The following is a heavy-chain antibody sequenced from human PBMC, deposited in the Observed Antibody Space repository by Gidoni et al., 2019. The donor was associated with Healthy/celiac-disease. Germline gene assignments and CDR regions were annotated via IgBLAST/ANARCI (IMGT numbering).Heavy chain of an antibody. V-gene: IGHV3-66*01. CDR3: ARDGVGATHDAFDI. CDR1: GFTVSSNY. Sequence: EVQLVESGGGLVQPGGSLRLSCAASGFTVSSNYMSWVRQAPGKGLEWVSVIDSGGSTYYADSVKGRFTISRDNSKNTLYLQMNSLRAEDTAVYYCARDGVGATHDAFDIWGQGTMVTVSS. CDR2: IDSGGST. J-gene: IGHJ3*02. D-gene: IGHD1-26*01.